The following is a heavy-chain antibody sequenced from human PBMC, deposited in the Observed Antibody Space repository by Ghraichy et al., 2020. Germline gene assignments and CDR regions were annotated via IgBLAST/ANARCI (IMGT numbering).Heavy chain of an antibody. Sequence: LSLTCAASGFTVSSNYMSWVRQAPGKGLEWVSVIYSGGSTYYADSVKGRFTIFRDNSKNTLYLQMNSLRAEDTAVYYCARDINAEDYYYGMDVWGQGTTVTVSS. D-gene: IGHD1-14*01. J-gene: IGHJ6*02. V-gene: IGHV3-53*01. CDR3: ARDINAEDYYYGMDV. CDR2: IYSGGST. CDR1: GFTVSSNY.